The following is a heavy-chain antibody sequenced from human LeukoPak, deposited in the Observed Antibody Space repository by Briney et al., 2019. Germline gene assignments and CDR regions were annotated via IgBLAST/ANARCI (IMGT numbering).Heavy chain of an antibody. J-gene: IGHJ5*02. CDR1: GGSFSGYY. CDR2: ISSSGSTI. Sequence: LSLTCAVYGGSFSGYYWSWIRQAPGKGLEWVSYISSSGSTIYYADSVKGRFTISRDNAKNSLYLQMNSLRAEDTAVYYCARHQRLSWFDPWGQGTLVTVSS. V-gene: IGHV3-11*04. CDR3: ARHQRLSWFDP. D-gene: IGHD3-16*01.